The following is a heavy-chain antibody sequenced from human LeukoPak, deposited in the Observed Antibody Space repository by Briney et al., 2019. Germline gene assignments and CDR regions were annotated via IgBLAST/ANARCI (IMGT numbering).Heavy chain of an antibody. D-gene: IGHD3-3*01. Sequence: ASVTVSCKASGYTFTSYYMHWVRQAPGQGLEWMGIINPSGGSTRYAQKFQGRVTRTRDTSTSTVYMELSSLRSEDTAVYYCARDGRSGYYDFDYWGQGTLVTVSS. CDR1: GYTFTSYY. CDR3: ARDGRSGYYDFDY. V-gene: IGHV1-46*01. J-gene: IGHJ4*02. CDR2: INPSGGST.